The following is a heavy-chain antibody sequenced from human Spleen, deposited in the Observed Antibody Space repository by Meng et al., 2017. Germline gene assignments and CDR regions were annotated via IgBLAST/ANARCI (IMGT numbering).Heavy chain of an antibody. CDR3: ARTDSHKYDSSGNRYGMDV. CDR1: GGSFSGYY. CDR2: INHSGST. J-gene: IGHJ6*02. D-gene: IGHD3-22*01. Sequence: SETLSLTCAVYGGSFSGYYWSWIRQPPGKGLEWIGEINHSGSTNYNPSLKSRVTISVDTSKNQFSLKLSSVTAADTAVYYCARTDSHKYDSSGNRYGMDVWGQGTTVTVSS. V-gene: IGHV4-34*01.